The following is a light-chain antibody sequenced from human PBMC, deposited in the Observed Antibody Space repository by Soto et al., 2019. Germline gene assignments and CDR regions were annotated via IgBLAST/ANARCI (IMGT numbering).Light chain of an antibody. CDR3: QQRSKRRT. CDR1: QSVTSNY. CDR2: DAS. Sequence: VWTQSPGTLSLSPGERATLSCGANQSVTSNYLAWYQQKPGQPPRLLIYDASKRATGIPARFSGSGFGTDYTLTISSLEPEDFAVYYCQQRSKRRTFGQGTKVDIK. V-gene: IGKV3D-20*02. J-gene: IGKJ1*01.